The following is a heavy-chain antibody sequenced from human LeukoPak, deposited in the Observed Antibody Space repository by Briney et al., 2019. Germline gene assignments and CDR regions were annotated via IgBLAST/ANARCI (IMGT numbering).Heavy chain of an antibody. CDR3: ARAGNVRGVIGDMDV. V-gene: IGHV3-21*01. J-gene: IGHJ6*03. CDR2: ISSSSSYI. D-gene: IGHD3-10*01. Sequence: GGSLRLSCAPSGFTFSSYRMNWVRQAPGKGLEWVSSISSSSSYIYYADSVKGRFTISRDNAKNSLYLQMNSLRAEDTAVYYCARAGNVRGVIGDMDVWGKGTTVTISS. CDR1: GFTFSSYR.